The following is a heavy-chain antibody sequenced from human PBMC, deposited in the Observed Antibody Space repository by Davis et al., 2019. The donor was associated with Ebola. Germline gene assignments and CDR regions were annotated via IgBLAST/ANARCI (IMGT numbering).Heavy chain of an antibody. D-gene: IGHD4-17*01. CDR2: IYYSGST. CDR3: ARAATVTTNLNWFDP. V-gene: IGHV4-59*01. CDR1: GGSISSYY. J-gene: IGHJ5*02. Sequence: SETLSLTCTVSGGSISSYYWSWIRQPPGKGLEWIGSIYYSGSTNYNPSLKSRVTISVDTSKNQFSLKLSSVTAADTAVYYCARAATVTTNLNWFDPWGQGTLVTVSS.